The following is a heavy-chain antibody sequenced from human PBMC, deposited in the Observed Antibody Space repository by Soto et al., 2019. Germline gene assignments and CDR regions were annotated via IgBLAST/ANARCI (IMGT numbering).Heavy chain of an antibody. CDR3: ARDSETNGYSYDYFDY. CDR1: GFTFRTYA. J-gene: IGHJ4*02. CDR2: ISYDGSNT. V-gene: IGHV3-30*04. Sequence: QVQLVESGGGVVQPGRSLKLYCAASGFTFRTYAMHWVRQAPGKGLEWVAVISYDGSNTYYADSVKGRFTISRDSSKNTLYLQMNSLRTEDSAVYYCARDSETNGYSYDYFDYWGQGTLVTVSS. D-gene: IGHD5-18*01.